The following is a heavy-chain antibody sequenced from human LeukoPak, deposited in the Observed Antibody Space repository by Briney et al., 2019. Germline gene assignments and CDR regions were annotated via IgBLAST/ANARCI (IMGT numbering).Heavy chain of an antibody. D-gene: IGHD4-17*01. Sequence: GASVKVSCKASGYTFTGYYMHWVRQAPGQGLEWMGWIDPNSGGTNYAQKFQGRVTMTRDTSISTAYMELSRLRSDDTAVYYRTTQYGDYGLGFDYWGQGTLVTVSS. CDR3: TTQYGDYGLGFDY. CDR2: IDPNSGGT. V-gene: IGHV1-2*02. CDR1: GYTFTGYY. J-gene: IGHJ4*02.